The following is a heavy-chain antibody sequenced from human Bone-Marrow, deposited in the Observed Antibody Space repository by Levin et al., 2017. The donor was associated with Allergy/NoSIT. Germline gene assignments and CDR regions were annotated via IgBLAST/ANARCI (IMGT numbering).Heavy chain of an antibody. Sequence: ASVKVSCAASGFTFRSYRMNWVRQAPGKGLEWVSTISSTSTYIYYAESMKGRFTISRDNAKNSVYLQMSSLRAEDTAVYYCSRDLSFGNPQGFDCWGQGTLVTVSS. CDR3: SRDLSFGNPQGFDC. J-gene: IGHJ4*02. CDR2: ISSTSTYI. V-gene: IGHV3-21*01. D-gene: IGHD1-14*01. CDR1: GFTFRSYR.